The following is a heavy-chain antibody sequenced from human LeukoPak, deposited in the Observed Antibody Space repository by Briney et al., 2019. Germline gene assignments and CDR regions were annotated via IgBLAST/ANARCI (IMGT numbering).Heavy chain of an antibody. CDR3: AGVDWVDGYSFDY. J-gene: IGHJ4*02. Sequence: SETLSLTCTVSGGSISSYYWSWIRQPPGKGLEWIGYIYYSGNTNYNPSLKSRVTISIDTSKNQFSLRLSSVTAADTAVYYCAGVDWVDGYSFDYWGQGTLVTVSS. D-gene: IGHD5-24*01. CDR1: GGSISSYY. CDR2: IYYSGNT. V-gene: IGHV4-59*01.